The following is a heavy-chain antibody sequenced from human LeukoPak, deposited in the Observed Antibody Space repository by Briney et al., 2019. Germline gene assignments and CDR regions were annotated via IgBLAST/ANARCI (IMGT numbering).Heavy chain of an antibody. CDR1: GFTFSSYW. D-gene: IGHD6-19*01. CDR2: IKQDGSEK. CDR3: ARPYSSGWDPIDY. J-gene: IGHJ4*02. Sequence: RGSLRLSCAASGFTFSSYWMGWVRQAPGKGLEWVASIKQDGSEKHYVDSVKGRFTISRDNAKNSLYLQMNSLRAEDTAVYYCARPYSSGWDPIDYWGQGTLVTVSA. V-gene: IGHV3-7*01.